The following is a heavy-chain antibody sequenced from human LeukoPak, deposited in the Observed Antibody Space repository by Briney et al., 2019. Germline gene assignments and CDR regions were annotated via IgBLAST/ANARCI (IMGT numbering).Heavy chain of an antibody. J-gene: IGHJ4*02. V-gene: IGHV4-59*01. CDR3: ASMVRGVRRANYFDY. CDR2: IYYSGST. CDR1: GGSISSYY. Sequence: PSETLSLTCTVSGGSISSYYWSRIRQPPGKGLEWIGYIYYSGSTNYNPSLKSRVTISVDTSKNQFSLKLSSVTAADTAVYYCASMVRGVRRANYFDYWGQGTLVTVSS. D-gene: IGHD3-10*01.